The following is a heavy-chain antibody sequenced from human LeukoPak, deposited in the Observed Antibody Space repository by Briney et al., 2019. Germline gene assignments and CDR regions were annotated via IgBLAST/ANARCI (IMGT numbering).Heavy chain of an antibody. J-gene: IGHJ4*02. CDR1: GGPFSGYY. CDR3: ARGVAVALVRYFDY. D-gene: IGHD6-19*01. CDR2: INHSGST. Sequence: SETLSLTCAVYGGPFSGYYWSWIRQPPGKGLEWIGEINHSGSTNYNPSLKSRVTISVNTSKNQFSLKLSSVTAADTAVYYCARGVAVALVRYFDYWGQGSLVTVSS. V-gene: IGHV4-34*01.